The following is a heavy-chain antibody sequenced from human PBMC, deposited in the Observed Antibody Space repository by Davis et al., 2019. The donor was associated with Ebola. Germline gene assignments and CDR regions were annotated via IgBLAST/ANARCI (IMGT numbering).Heavy chain of an antibody. D-gene: IGHD6-13*01. J-gene: IGHJ6*04. CDR2: INTNTGHP. Sequence: AASVKVSCKASGYTFTSYAMNWVRQAPRQGLEWMAWINTNTGHPTYAQGFTGRFVFSLDTSVSTAYLQISSLKAEDSAIYYCARSSYSWYFSGMDVWGKGTTVTVSS. CDR1: GYTFTSYA. CDR3: ARSSYSWYFSGMDV. V-gene: IGHV7-4-1*02.